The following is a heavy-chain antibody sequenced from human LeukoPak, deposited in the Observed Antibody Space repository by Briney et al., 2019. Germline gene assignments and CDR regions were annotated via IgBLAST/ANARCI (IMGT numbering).Heavy chain of an antibody. J-gene: IGHJ4*02. CDR1: GYTFTGYY. CDR2: INPNSGGT. CDR3: ARTGYSSGWYKLGFDY. D-gene: IGHD6-19*01. Sequence: ASVKVSCTASGYTFTGYYMHWVRQAPGQGLEWMGWINPNSGGTNYAQKFQGRVTMTRDTSISTAYMELSRLRSDDTAVYYCARTGYSSGWYKLGFDYWGQGTLVTVSS. V-gene: IGHV1-2*02.